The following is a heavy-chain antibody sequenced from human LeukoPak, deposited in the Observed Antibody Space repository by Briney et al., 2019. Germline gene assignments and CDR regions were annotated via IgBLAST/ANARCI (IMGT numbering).Heavy chain of an antibody. CDR1: GFTFSSYS. CDR2: ISSSSSYI. Sequence: KAGGSLRLSCAASGFTFSSYSMNWVRQAPGKGLEWVSSISSSSSYIYYADSVKGRFTISRDNAKNSLYLQMNSLRAEDTAVYYCARDERFLEWLLSGDASDIWGQGTMVTVSS. CDR3: ARDERFLEWLLSGDASDI. J-gene: IGHJ3*02. D-gene: IGHD3-3*01. V-gene: IGHV3-21*01.